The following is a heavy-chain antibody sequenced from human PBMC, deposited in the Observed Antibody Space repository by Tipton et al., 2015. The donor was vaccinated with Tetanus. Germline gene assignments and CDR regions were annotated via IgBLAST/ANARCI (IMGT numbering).Heavy chain of an antibody. V-gene: IGHV3-23*01. D-gene: IGHD1-14*01. CDR1: GFMFSTNW. CDR3: AKEALGVLNL. CDR2: ISGSRLTP. J-gene: IGHJ6*04. Sequence: SLRLSCEASGFMFSTNWMSWVRQAPGNGLEWVAAISGSRLTPYYADSVKGRFTISRDNSKNTLSLQLNSLRADDTAIYYCAKEALGVLNLWGKGTTVIVSS.